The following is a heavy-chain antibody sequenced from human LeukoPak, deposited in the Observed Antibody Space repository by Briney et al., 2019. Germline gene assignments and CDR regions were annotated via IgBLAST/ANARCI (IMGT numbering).Heavy chain of an antibody. CDR1: GYTFTSYG. J-gene: IGHJ4*02. CDR2: ISAYNGNT. CDR3: ARTKGIATEGTSFDY. Sequence: ASVKVSCKASGYTFTSYGISWVRQAPGQGLEWMGWISAYNGNTNYAQKLQGRVTMTTDTSTSTAYMELRSLRSDDTAVYYCARTKGIATEGTSFDYWGQGTLVTVSS. D-gene: IGHD6-25*01. V-gene: IGHV1-18*01.